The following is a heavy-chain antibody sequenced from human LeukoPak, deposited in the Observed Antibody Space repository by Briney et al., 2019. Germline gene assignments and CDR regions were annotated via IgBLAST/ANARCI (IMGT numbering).Heavy chain of an antibody. J-gene: IGHJ6*02. Sequence: PGGSLRLSCAASGFTFSSYAMSWVRQAPGKGLEWVSAISGSGGSTYYADSVKGRFTISRDNSKNTLYLQMNSLRAEDTAVYYCAKEEDGYNIYYYGMDVWGQGTTVTVS. V-gene: IGHV3-23*01. CDR2: ISGSGGST. D-gene: IGHD5-24*01. CDR1: GFTFSSYA. CDR3: AKEEDGYNIYYYGMDV.